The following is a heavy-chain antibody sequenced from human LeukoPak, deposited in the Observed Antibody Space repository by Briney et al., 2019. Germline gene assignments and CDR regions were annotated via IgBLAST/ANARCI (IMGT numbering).Heavy chain of an antibody. CDR2: ISSSGSTI. CDR1: GFTFSSYE. J-gene: IGHJ4*02. CDR3: ARVQGGGYRTADY. Sequence: GGSPRLSCAASGFTFSSYEMNWVRQAPGKGLEWVSYISSSGSTIYYADSVKGRFTISRDNSKNTLFLQMNSLRGEDTAMYYCARVQGGGYRTADYWGQGTLVTVSS. V-gene: IGHV3-48*03. D-gene: IGHD6-19*01.